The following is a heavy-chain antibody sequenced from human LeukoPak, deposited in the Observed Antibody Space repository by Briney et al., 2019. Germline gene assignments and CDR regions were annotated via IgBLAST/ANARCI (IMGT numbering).Heavy chain of an antibody. CDR1: GFTFSSYE. Sequence: GGSLRLSCAASGFTFSSYEMNWVRQAPGKGLEWVSYISSSGSTIYYADSVKGRFTISRDNAKNSLYLQMNSLRAEDTAVYYCAGGFWSGYYGYYYYMDVWGRGTTVTVSS. J-gene: IGHJ6*03. CDR3: AGGFWSGYYGYYYYMDV. V-gene: IGHV3-48*03. D-gene: IGHD3-3*01. CDR2: ISSSGSTI.